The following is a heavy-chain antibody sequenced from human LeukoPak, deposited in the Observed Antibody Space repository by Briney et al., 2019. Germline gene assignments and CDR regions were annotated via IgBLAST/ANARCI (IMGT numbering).Heavy chain of an antibody. V-gene: IGHV4-4*07. D-gene: IGHD4-17*01. CDR2: IYSSGST. CDR1: GGPINNYF. J-gene: IGHJ4*02. Sequence: SETLSLTCTVSGGPINNYFWSWIRQPAGKGLEWMGRIYSSGSTSYNPSLENRLTISLDKTKNQVSLKLTSVTAADTAMYVCAREQTTGFDQWGQGTLVTVSS. CDR3: AREQTTGFDQ.